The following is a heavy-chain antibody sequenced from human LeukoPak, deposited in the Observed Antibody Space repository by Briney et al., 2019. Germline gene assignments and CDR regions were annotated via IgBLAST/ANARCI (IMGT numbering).Heavy chain of an antibody. CDR1: GFTFSSHG. V-gene: IGHV3-30*18. CDR3: AKDLGGGMIVVVGIDY. Sequence: AGSLRLSCAASGFTFSSHGMHWVRQAPGKGLEWVAVISYDGSNKYYADSVKGRFTISRDNSKNTLYLQMNSLRAEDTAVYYCAKDLGGGMIVVVGIDYWGQGTLVTVSS. J-gene: IGHJ4*02. CDR2: ISYDGSNK. D-gene: IGHD3-22*01.